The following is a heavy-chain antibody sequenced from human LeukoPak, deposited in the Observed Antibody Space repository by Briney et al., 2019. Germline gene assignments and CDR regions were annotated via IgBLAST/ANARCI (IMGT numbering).Heavy chain of an antibody. Sequence: PGGSLRLSCAASGFTFSSYSMNWVRQAPGKGLEWVSSISSSSSYIYYADSVKGRFTISRDNAKNSLYLQMNSLRAEDTAVYYCARYRVAAAGTGRHYFDYWGQGTLVTVSS. CDR1: GFTFSSYS. CDR3: ARYRVAAAGTGRHYFDY. V-gene: IGHV3-21*01. CDR2: ISSSSSYI. D-gene: IGHD6-13*01. J-gene: IGHJ4*02.